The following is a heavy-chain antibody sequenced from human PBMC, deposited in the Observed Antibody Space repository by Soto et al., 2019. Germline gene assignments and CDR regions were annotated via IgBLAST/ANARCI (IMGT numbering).Heavy chain of an antibody. V-gene: IGHV1-18*01. D-gene: IGHD3-3*01. CDR1: GYTFTSYG. J-gene: IGHJ6*02. Sequence: GASVKVSCKASGYTFTSYGISWVRQAPGQGLEWMGWISAYNGNTNYAQKLQGRVTMTTDTSTSTAYMELRSLRSDDTAVYYCARGRTEHDFWSGYFYSHDLPPIRCGMDVWGQGTTVTVSS. CDR3: ARGRTEHDFWSGYFYSHDLPPIRCGMDV. CDR2: ISAYNGNT.